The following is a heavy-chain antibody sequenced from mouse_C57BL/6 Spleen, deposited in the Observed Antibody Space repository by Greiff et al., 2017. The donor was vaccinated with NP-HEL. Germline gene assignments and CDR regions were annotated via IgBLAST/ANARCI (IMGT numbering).Heavy chain of an antibody. J-gene: IGHJ3*01. V-gene: IGHV14-1*01. CDR3: YGSSYEFAY. CDR2: IDPEDGDT. D-gene: IGHD1-1*01. CDR1: GFNIKDYY. Sequence: EVQLQQSGAELVRPGASVKLSCTASGFNIKDYYMHWVKQRPEQGLEWIGRIDPEDGDTEYAPKFQGKATMTADTSSNTAYLQLSSLTSEDTAVYYCYGSSYEFAYWGQGTLVTVSA.